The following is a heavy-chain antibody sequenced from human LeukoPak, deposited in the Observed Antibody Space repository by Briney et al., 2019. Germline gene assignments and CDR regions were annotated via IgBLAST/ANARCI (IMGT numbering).Heavy chain of an antibody. CDR2: INNSVST. CDR1: GGSFSGYY. Sequence: SQTLSLTCAVYGGSFSGYYWSWIRQPPGKWLEWIGEINNSVSTNYNPSLKSRVTISVDTSKTQFSLKLSSVTAADTAVYYCARGGYDFWSGYYNYFDYWGQGTLVTVSP. CDR3: ARGGYDFWSGYYNYFDY. D-gene: IGHD3-3*01. V-gene: IGHV4-34*01. J-gene: IGHJ4*02.